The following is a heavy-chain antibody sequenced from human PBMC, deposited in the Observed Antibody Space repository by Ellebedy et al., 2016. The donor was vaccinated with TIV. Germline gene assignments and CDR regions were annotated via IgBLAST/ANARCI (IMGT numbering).Heavy chain of an antibody. J-gene: IGHJ5*02. CDR3: ARVRGQQLVGLWFDP. CDR1: GYSFTSYW. Sequence: GESLKISXKGSGYSFTSYWIGWVRQMPGKGLEWMGIIYPGDSDTRYSPSFQGQVTISADKSISTAYLQWSSLKASDTAMYYCARVRGQQLVGLWFDPWGQGTLVTVSS. CDR2: IYPGDSDT. D-gene: IGHD6-13*01. V-gene: IGHV5-51*01.